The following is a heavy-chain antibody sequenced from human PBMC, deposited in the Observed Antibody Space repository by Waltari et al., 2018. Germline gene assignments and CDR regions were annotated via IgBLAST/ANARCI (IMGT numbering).Heavy chain of an antibody. Sequence: EVQLVESGGGLVKPGGSLRLSCAASGFTFSSYIMNWVRQAPGKGLEWVSSISASSSYLDYADSVKGRFTISRDNAKNLLHLQMNSLRAEDTAVYYCARVDYDTSANHCNWFDPWGQGTLVTVSS. D-gene: IGHD3-22*01. J-gene: IGHJ5*02. V-gene: IGHV3-21*02. CDR1: GFTFSSYI. CDR2: ISASSSYL. CDR3: ARVDYDTSANHCNWFDP.